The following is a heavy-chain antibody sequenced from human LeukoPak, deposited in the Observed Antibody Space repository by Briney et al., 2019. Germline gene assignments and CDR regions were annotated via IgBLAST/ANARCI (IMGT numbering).Heavy chain of an antibody. J-gene: IGHJ3*02. CDR2: IGSSSSIT. D-gene: IGHD3-22*01. CDR3: ARDHHRRLYDSQARDTFDI. Sequence: PSETLSLTCTVSGGSISSSSYYWGWVRQAPGKGLEWVSYIGSSSSITYYADSVKGRFTISRDNAKNSLYLQMNSLRAEDTAVYYCARDHHRRLYDSQARDTFDIWGQGTMVTVSS. V-gene: IGHV3-48*01. CDR1: GGSISSSSYY.